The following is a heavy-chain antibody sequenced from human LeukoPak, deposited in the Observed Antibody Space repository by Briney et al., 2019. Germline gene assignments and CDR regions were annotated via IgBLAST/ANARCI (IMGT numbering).Heavy chain of an antibody. D-gene: IGHD2-2*01. V-gene: IGHV3-21*01. J-gene: IGHJ4*02. Sequence: GGSLRLFCAASGFTFSSYSMNWVRQAPGKGLEWVSSISSSSSYIYYADSVKGRFTISRDNAKNSLYLQMNSLRAEDTAVYYCAVNDGYCSSTSCPAFDYWGQGTLVTVSS. CDR3: AVNDGYCSSTSCPAFDY. CDR1: GFTFSSYS. CDR2: ISSSSSYI.